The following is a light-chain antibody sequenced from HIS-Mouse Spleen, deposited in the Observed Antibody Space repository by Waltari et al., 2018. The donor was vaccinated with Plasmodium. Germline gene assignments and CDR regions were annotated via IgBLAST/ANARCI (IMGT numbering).Light chain of an antibody. CDR3: CSYAGSSTYV. CDR2: EGS. Sequence: QSALTQPASVSGSPGQSIPISCTGTSSDVGRYNLVSWYQQHPGKAPNLMIYEGSKRPSGVSNRFSGSKSGNTASLTISGLQAEDEADYYCCSYAGSSTYVFGTGTKVTVL. CDR1: SSDVGRYNL. V-gene: IGLV2-23*01. J-gene: IGLJ1*01.